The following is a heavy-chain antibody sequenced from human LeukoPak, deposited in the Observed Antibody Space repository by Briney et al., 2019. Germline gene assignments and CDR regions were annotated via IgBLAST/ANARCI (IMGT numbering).Heavy chain of an antibody. Sequence: SETLSLTCTVSGGSISSGGYYWSWIRQHPGKGLEWIGYIYYSGSTYYNPSLKSRVTISVDTSKNQFSQKRSSVTAADTAVYYCAREVEDYYFDYWGQGTLVTVSS. CDR1: GGSISSGGYY. J-gene: IGHJ4*02. CDR2: IYYSGST. CDR3: AREVEDYYFDY. D-gene: IGHD5-24*01. V-gene: IGHV4-31*03.